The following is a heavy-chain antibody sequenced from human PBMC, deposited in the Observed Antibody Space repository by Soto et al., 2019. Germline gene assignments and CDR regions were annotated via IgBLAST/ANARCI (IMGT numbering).Heavy chain of an antibody. D-gene: IGHD5-18*01. CDR3: ARVPRGYSYGFIDY. J-gene: IGHJ4*02. V-gene: IGHV3-7*01. Sequence: TGGSLRLSCAASGFTFSSYWMSWVRQAPGKGLEWVANIKQDGSEKYYVDSVKGRFTISRDNAKNSLYLQMNSLRAEDTAVYYCARVPRGYSYGFIDYWGQGTLVTVSS. CDR2: IKQDGSEK. CDR1: GFTFSSYW.